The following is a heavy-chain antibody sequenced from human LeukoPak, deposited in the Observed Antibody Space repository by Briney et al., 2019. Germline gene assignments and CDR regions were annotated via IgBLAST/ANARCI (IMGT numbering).Heavy chain of an antibody. Sequence: PGGSLRLSCAASGFTFSSYAMSWVRQAPGKGLEWVSAISGSGGSTYYADSVKGRFTISRDSSKNTLYLQTNSLRAEDTAVYYCAKESQRHSGWYDYWGQGTLVTVSS. CDR3: AKESQRHSGWYDY. V-gene: IGHV3-23*01. J-gene: IGHJ4*02. D-gene: IGHD6-19*01. CDR1: GFTFSSYA. CDR2: ISGSGGST.